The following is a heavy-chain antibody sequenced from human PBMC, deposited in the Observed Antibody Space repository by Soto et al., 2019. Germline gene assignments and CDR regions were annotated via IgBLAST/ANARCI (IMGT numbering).Heavy chain of an antibody. J-gene: IGHJ5*02. CDR1: GYTFTSYD. CDR3: ARGLGDIVVVPAARDNWFDP. Sequence: GASVKASCKSSGYTFTSYDINCVRQATGQGLEWMGWMNPNSGNTGYAQKFQGRVTMTRNTSISTAYMELSSLRSEDTAVYYCARGLGDIVVVPAARDNWFDPWGQGTLVTVSS. D-gene: IGHD2-2*01. CDR2: MNPNSGNT. V-gene: IGHV1-8*01.